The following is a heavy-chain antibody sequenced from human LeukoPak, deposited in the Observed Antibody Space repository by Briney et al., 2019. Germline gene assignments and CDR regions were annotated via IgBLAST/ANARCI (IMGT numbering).Heavy chain of an antibody. CDR2: ISTNGDRT. Sequence: PGGSLRLTCAASGFTFSNSAMYWVGQAPGKGLEFVSVISTNGDRTYYADSVKGRFTVSRGNSKNTLYLQMGSLRADDMAVYYCARGVAISSSGWYDTFDYWGQGALVTISS. V-gene: IGHV3-64*02. D-gene: IGHD6-19*01. J-gene: IGHJ4*02. CDR3: ARGVAISSSGWYDTFDY. CDR1: GFTFSNSA.